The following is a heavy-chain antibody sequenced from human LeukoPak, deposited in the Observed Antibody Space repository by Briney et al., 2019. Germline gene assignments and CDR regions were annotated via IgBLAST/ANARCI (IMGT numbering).Heavy chain of an antibody. D-gene: IGHD2-2*01. CDR1: GFTFSSYA. V-gene: IGHV3-23*01. CDR3: AKDSCSSTSCRGYFDY. CDR2: ISGSGGST. Sequence: GGSLRLSCAASGFTFSSYAMSWVRQAPGKGLEWVSAISGSGGSTYCADSVKGRFTISRDNSKNTLYLQMNSLRAEDTAVYYCAKDSCSSTSCRGYFDYRGQGTLVTVSS. J-gene: IGHJ4*02.